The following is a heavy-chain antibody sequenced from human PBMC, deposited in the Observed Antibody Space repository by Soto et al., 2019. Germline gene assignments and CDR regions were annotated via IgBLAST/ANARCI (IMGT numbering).Heavy chain of an antibody. Sequence: SETLSLTCTVSGGSISSGDYYWSWIRQPPGKGLEWIGYIYYSGSTYYNPSLKSRVTISVDTSKNQFSLKLSSVTAADTAAYYCAREPLSYDSSGYYPGYFDYWGQGTLVTVSS. CDR1: GGSISSGDYY. CDR2: IYYSGST. D-gene: IGHD3-22*01. J-gene: IGHJ4*02. CDR3: AREPLSYDSSGYYPGYFDY. V-gene: IGHV4-30-4*01.